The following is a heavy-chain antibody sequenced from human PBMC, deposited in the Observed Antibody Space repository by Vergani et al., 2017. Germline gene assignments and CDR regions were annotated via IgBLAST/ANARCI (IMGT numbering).Heavy chain of an antibody. D-gene: IGHD6-19*01. V-gene: IGHV4-34*01. CDR2: INHSGST. Sequence: QVQLQQWGAGLLKPSETLSLTCAVYGGSFSGYYWSWIRQPPGKGLEWIGEINHSGSTNYNSSLKSRVTISVDTSKNQFSLKLSSVTAAATAVYYCARHFRTGQWLAPFFDYWGQGTLVTVSS. CDR3: ARHFRTGQWLAPFFDY. J-gene: IGHJ4*02. CDR1: GGSFSGYY.